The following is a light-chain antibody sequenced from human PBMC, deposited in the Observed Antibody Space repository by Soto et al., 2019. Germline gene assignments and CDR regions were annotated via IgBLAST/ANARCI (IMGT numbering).Light chain of an antibody. Sequence: IVMTQSPATLSVSPWGRATLSWRASQAINNNVAWYQLKDGQVPRLLIYGASTRAADVPARFSGGGSGTEFTLTISSLQSEDFAEYHCQQYNNLPQTFGQGTKVDIK. V-gene: IGKV3-15*01. J-gene: IGKJ1*01. CDR2: GAS. CDR3: QQYNNLPQT. CDR1: QAINNN.